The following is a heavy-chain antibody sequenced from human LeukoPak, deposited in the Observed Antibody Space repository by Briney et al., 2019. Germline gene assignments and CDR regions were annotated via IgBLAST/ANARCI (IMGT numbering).Heavy chain of an antibody. CDR2: ISHSGST. CDR3: ARYYYDSSGYSTQ. J-gene: IGHJ4*02. D-gene: IGHD3-22*01. Sequence: SETLSLTCAVYGGSFSGYYWSWIRQPPGKGLEWIGEISHSGSTNYNPSLKSRVTISVDTSKNQFSLKLSSVTAADTAVYYCARYYYDSSGYSTQWGQGTLVTVSS. V-gene: IGHV4-34*01. CDR1: GGSFSGYY.